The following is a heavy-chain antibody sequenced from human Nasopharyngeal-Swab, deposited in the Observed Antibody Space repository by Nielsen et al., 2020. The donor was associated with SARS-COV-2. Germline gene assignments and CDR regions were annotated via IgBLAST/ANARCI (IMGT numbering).Heavy chain of an antibody. J-gene: IGHJ5*02. D-gene: IGHD3-9*01. V-gene: IGHV4-61*02. Sequence: SETLSLTCTVSGGSIGSGSYYWSWIRQPAGKGLEWIGRIYTSGSTNYNPSLKSRVTISVDTSKNQFSLKLSSVTAADTAVYYCARDYGLRYFDWLRGGFDPWGQGTLVTVSS. CDR1: GGSIGSGSYY. CDR2: IYTSGST. CDR3: ARDYGLRYFDWLRGGFDP.